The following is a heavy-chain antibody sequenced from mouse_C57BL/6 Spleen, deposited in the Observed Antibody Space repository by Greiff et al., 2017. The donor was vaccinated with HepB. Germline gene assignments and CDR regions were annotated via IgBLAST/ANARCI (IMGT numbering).Heavy chain of an antibody. D-gene: IGHD6-1*01. CDR3: ARWGASSPFAY. J-gene: IGHJ3*01. Sequence: EVQLQQSGPELVKPGASVKIPCKASGYTFTDYNMDWVKQSPGKSLEWIGDINPNNGGTIYNQKFKGKATLTVDKYSRTAYMELRSLTSEDTAVYYCARWGASSPFAYWAQGTLVPVSA. CDR2: INPNNGGT. V-gene: IGHV1-18*01. CDR1: GYTFTDYN.